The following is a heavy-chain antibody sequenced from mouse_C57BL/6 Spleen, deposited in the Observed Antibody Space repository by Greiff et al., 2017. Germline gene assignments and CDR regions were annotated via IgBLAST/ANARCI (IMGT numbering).Heavy chain of an antibody. CDR3: TGGGYYFDY. CDR1: GFTFSNYW. Sequence: EVKLVESGGGLVQPGGSMKLSCVASGFTFSNYWLNWVRQSPEKGLEWVAQIRLKCDHYATPYAESVKGRFTISRDDSKRSVYLQMNNLRADDTGIYYCTGGGYYFDYWGQGTTLTVSS. J-gene: IGHJ2*01. CDR2: IRLKCDHYAT. V-gene: IGHV6-3*01.